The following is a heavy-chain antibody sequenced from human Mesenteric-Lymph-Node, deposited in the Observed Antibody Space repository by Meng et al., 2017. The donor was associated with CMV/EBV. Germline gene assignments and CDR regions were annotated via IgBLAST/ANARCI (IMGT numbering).Heavy chain of an antibody. Sequence: AISTGDYFWSWIRQHPATGLEWIGYIHHSGSTHYNPSLRSRVTMSLDTSQNQFSLRVTSVTVADTAVYYCARVGRPPNYDFWSVCDTWGQGTLVTVSS. V-gene: IGHV4-31*02. J-gene: IGHJ5*02. D-gene: IGHD3-3*01. CDR1: AISTGDYF. CDR2: IHHSGST. CDR3: ARVGRPPNYDFWSVCDT.